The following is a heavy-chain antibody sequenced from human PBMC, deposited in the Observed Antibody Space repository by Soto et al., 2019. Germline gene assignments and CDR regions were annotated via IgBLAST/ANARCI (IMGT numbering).Heavy chain of an antibody. CDR3: ARSFGWYAIDY. CDR2: ISHSGSV. D-gene: IGHD6-19*01. Sequence: VLLQESGPGLVQPSGTLSLSCAVSGGSISSNYFWGWVRQPPGKGLEWVGDISHSGSVNYNPSLKSRVTLSIDKSKNQCSLKLNSVTAADTAVYYCARSFGWYAIDYWGQGTLVIVSS. CDR1: GGSISSNYF. J-gene: IGHJ4*02. V-gene: IGHV4-4*02.